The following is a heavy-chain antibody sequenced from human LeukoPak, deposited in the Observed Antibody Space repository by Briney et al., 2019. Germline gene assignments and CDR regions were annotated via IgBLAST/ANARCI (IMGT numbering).Heavy chain of an antibody. CDR1: GYTFTGYY. V-gene: IGHV1-2*02. D-gene: IGHD5-18*01. Sequence: ASVKVSCKASGYTFTGYYMHWVRQAPGQGLEWMGWINPNSGGTNYAQKFQGRVTMTGDTSISTAYMELSRLRSDDTTVYYCARGFHTAESYYFDYWGQGTLVTVSS. CDR3: ARGFHTAESYYFDY. CDR2: INPNSGGT. J-gene: IGHJ4*02.